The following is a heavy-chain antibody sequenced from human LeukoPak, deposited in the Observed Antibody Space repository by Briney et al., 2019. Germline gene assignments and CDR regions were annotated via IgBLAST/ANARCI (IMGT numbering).Heavy chain of an antibody. Sequence: GGSLRLSCAASRFTFSTFGMHWVRQAPGKGLEWVAVISSDGSNKYYADSVRGRFTISRDNSKDTLYLQMSSLRIEDTAVYYCRAATKFLDYYYDYWGQGTLVTISS. V-gene: IGHV3-30*03. CDR3: RAATKFLDYYYDY. J-gene: IGHJ4*02. D-gene: IGHD3-22*01. CDR2: ISSDGSNK. CDR1: RFTFSTFG.